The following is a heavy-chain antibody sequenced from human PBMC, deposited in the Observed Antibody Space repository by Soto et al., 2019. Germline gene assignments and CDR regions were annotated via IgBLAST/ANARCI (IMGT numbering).Heavy chain of an antibody. Sequence: SETLSLTCTVSGGSISSYYWSWIRQPPGKGLEWIGYIYYSGSTNYNPSLKSRVTISVDTSKNQFSLKLTSVTAADTAVYYCVARAGYYCGMDVWVQGTTVTLFS. CDR1: GGSISSYY. J-gene: IGHJ6*02. CDR2: IYYSGST. V-gene: IGHV4-59*08. CDR3: VARAGYYCGMDV.